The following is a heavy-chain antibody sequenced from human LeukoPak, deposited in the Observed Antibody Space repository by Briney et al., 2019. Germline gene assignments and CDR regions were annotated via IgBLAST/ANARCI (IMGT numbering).Heavy chain of an antibody. Sequence: SETLSLTCTVSGGSISSYYWSWIRQPAGKGLEWIGRIYTSGSTNYNPSLKSRVTISVDTSKNQFSPKLSSVTAADTAVYYCARAWYNWNDGLFDIWGQGTMVTVSS. CDR1: GGSISSYY. CDR2: IYTSGST. D-gene: IGHD1-20*01. CDR3: ARAWYNWNDGLFDI. V-gene: IGHV4-4*07. J-gene: IGHJ3*02.